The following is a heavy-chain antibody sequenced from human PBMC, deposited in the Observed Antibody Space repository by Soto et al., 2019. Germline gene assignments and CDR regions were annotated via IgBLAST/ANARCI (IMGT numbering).Heavy chain of an antibody. CDR3: ARDTPVATHLYYYYGMDV. Sequence: ASVKVSCKASGYTFTSYGISWVRQAPGQGLEWMGWISAYNGNTNYAQKLQGRVTMTTDTSTSTAYMELRSLRSDDTAVYYCARDTPVATHLYYYYGMDVWGQGTTVTVSS. J-gene: IGHJ6*02. CDR2: ISAYNGNT. D-gene: IGHD5-12*01. CDR1: GYTFTSYG. V-gene: IGHV1-18*01.